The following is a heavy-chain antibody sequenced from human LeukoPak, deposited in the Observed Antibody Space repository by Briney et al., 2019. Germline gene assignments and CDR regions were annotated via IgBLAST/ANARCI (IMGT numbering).Heavy chain of an antibody. J-gene: IGHJ2*01. CDR1: GGTFSSYA. V-gene: IGHV1-69*05. Sequence: GASVTVSCKASGGTFSSYAISWVRQAPGQGLEWMGGIIPIFGTANYAQKFQGRVTITTDESTSTAYMELSSLRSEDTAVYYCARTQYNWNYVPAHWYFDLWGRGTLVTVSS. D-gene: IGHD1-7*01. CDR2: IIPIFGTA. CDR3: ARTQYNWNYVPAHWYFDL.